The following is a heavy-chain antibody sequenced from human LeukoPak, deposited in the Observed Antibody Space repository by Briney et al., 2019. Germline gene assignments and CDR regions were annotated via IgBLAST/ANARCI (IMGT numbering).Heavy chain of an antibody. Sequence: GGSLRLSCAASGFTFSSYEMNWVRQAPGKGLEWVSYISSSGGNIYYADSVKGRFTISRDNAKNSLYLQMNSLRAEDTAVYYCARVGLRMAYYYGMDVWGQGTTVTVSS. CDR1: GFTFSSYE. J-gene: IGHJ6*02. CDR2: ISSSGGNI. CDR3: ARVGLRMAYYYGMDV. V-gene: IGHV3-48*03. D-gene: IGHD5-24*01.